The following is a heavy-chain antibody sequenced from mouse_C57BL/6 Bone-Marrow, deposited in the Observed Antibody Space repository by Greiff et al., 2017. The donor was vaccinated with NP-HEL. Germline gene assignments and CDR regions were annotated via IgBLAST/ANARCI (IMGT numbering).Heavy chain of an antibody. J-gene: IGHJ2*01. D-gene: IGHD2-1*01. CDR2: ISDGGSYT. CDR3: AREGYYGKRDY. Sequence: DVMLVESGGGLVKPGGSLKLSCAASGFTFSSYAMSWVRQTPEKSLEWVATISDGGSYTYYPDNVKGRFTISRDNAKNNLYLQMSHLKSEDTAMYYCAREGYYGKRDYWGQGTTLTVSS. CDR1: GFTFSSYA. V-gene: IGHV5-4*01.